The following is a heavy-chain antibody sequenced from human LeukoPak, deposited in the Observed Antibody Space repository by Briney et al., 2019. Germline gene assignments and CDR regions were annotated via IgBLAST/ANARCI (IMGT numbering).Heavy chain of an antibody. J-gene: IGHJ4*02. V-gene: IGHV4-59*01. CDR3: ARIYSGVYREIDY. CDR2: FDYPGSP. CDR1: GAPIGNYY. Sequence: SETLSLTCSVSGAPIGNYYWTWIRQSPGRGLEWLGFFDYPGSPKYNPSLKSRVTMSVHTSKNEFSLRLNSATAADTAVYFCARIYSGVYREIDYWGQGALVTVSS. D-gene: IGHD1-26*01.